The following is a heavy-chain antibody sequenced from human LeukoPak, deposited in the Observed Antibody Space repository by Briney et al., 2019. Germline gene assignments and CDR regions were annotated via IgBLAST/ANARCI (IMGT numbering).Heavy chain of an antibody. J-gene: IGHJ6*03. CDR2: INHGGST. CDR3: ARGCDFWSGYPSYYYYYYMDV. D-gene: IGHD3-3*01. V-gene: IGHV4-34*01. Sequence: SETLSLTCAVYGGSFSGYYWSWISQPPGKGLEWIGEINHGGSTNYNPSLKSRVTISVDTSKNQFSLKLSSVTAADTAVYYCARGCDFWSGYPSYYYYYYMDVWGKGTTVTVSS. CDR1: GGSFSGYY.